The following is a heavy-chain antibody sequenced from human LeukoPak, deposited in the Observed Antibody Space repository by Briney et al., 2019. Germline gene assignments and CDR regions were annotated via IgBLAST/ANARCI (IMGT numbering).Heavy chain of an antibody. D-gene: IGHD6-19*01. V-gene: IGHV1-8*03. CDR2: MNPDNGNT. Sequence: ASVKVSCKASGYSFTNYDINWVRQASGQGLEWMGWMNPDNGNTAHAQKFQGRVTITTNSSESTAYMELSSLRSEDTAVYYCVAYASGSFDYWGQGTLVSVSS. CDR1: GYSFTNYD. CDR3: VAYASGSFDY. J-gene: IGHJ4*02.